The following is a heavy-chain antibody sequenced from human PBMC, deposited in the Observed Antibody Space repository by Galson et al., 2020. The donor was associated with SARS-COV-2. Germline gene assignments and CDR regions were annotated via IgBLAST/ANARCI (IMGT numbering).Heavy chain of an antibody. CDR2: IKHSGST. Sequence: SEPLSLTCAVYGGSFRGYYWSWIRQPPGKGLEWIGEIKHSGSTNNNPSLKSRVTMSVDMSKNQFSLKLRSVTAADTAVYYCARNKFYYGMDVWGQGTTVTVSS. J-gene: IGHJ6*02. V-gene: IGHV4-34*01. CDR1: GGSFRGYY. CDR3: ARNKFYYGMDV.